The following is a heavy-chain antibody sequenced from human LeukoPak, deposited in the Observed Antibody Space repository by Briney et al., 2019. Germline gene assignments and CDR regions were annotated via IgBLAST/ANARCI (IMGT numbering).Heavy chain of an antibody. CDR3: ARSPDNYEFWSGYEYYFDY. D-gene: IGHD3-3*01. CDR1: GFTFSSYA. CDR2: ISGSGGST. Sequence: QAGGSLRLSCAASGFTFSSYAMSWVRQAPGKGLEWVSAISGSGGSTYYADSVKGRFTISRDNSKNTLYLQMNSLRAEDTAVYYCARSPDNYEFWSGYEYYFDYWGQGTLVTVSS. J-gene: IGHJ4*02. V-gene: IGHV3-23*01.